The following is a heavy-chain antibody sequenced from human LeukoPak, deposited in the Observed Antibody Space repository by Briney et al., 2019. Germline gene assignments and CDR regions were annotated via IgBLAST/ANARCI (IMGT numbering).Heavy chain of an antibody. J-gene: IGHJ4*02. D-gene: IGHD6-19*01. CDR3: ARGGIAVAGPRSYDFF. V-gene: IGHV3-7*01. Sequence: GGPQRLSCGASGFIYSRYWMSWVREAPGKGLEWVANIKQDGREKYDVDSVTGRFTIARDNAKNSLYLQMNILRAEDTAVYYCARGGIAVAGPRSYDFFWGQGTLVTVSS. CDR2: IKQDGREK. CDR1: GFIYSRYW.